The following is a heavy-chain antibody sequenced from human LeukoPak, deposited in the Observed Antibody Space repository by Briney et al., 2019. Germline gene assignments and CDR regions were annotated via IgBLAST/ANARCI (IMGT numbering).Heavy chain of an antibody. V-gene: IGHV3-21*01. D-gene: IGHD6-13*01. CDR2: ISSSSSYI. CDR1: GFTFSSYS. CDR3: AKDSSSSSGGAFDI. J-gene: IGHJ3*02. Sequence: GGSLRLSCAASGFTFSSYSMNWVRQAPGKGLEWVSSISSSSSYIYYADSVKGRFTISRDNAKNSLYLQMNSLRAEDTAVYYCAKDSSSSSGGAFDIWGQGTMVTVSS.